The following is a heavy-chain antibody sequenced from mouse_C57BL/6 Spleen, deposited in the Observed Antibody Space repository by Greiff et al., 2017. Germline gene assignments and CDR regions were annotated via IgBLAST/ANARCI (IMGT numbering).Heavy chain of an antibody. CDR1: GFTFTDYY. Sequence: DVMLVESGGGLVQPGGSLSLSCAASGFTFTDYYLSWVRQPPGKALEWLGFIRNKANGYTTEYSASVKGRFTISRDNSQSILYLQMNALRAEDSATYYCARDAGDGGWYFDVWGTGTTVTVSS. V-gene: IGHV7-3*01. CDR3: ARDAGDGGWYFDV. CDR2: IRNKANGYTT. J-gene: IGHJ1*03. D-gene: IGHD3-3*01.